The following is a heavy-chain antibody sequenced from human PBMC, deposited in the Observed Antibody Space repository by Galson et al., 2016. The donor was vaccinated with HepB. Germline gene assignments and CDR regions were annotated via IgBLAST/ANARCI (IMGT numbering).Heavy chain of an antibody. V-gene: IGHV1-2*02. J-gene: IGHJ5*01. Sequence: SVKVSCKASGYTFTVNYIHWVRQAPGQGLQWMGWMNTNTGDTKYAQNFQDRVTLTRDTSISTAYMDLNTLTSDDTAVYYCAREIAPDWFDPWGQGTLVIVSS. CDR2: MNTNTGDT. CDR1: GYTFTVNY. CDR3: AREIAPDWFDP.